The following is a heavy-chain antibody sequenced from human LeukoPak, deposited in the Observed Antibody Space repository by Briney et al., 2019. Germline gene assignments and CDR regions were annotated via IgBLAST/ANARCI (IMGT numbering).Heavy chain of an antibody. J-gene: IGHJ5*02. V-gene: IGHV3-66*01. D-gene: IGHD3-3*01. CDR3: TRYDSSRFDP. CDR1: GFTVSSNY. Sequence: GGSLRLSCAASGFTVSSNYMSWVRQAPGKGLEWVSVIYSGGDGITYYTESVKGRFTISRDNSKNTLYLQMNSLRAEDTAVYHCTRYDSSRFDPRGQGTLVIVSA. CDR2: IYSGGDGIT.